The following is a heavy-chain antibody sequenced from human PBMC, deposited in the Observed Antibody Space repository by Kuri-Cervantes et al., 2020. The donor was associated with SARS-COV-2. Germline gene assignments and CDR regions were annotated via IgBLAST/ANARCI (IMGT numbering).Heavy chain of an antibody. V-gene: IGHV4-39*07. J-gene: IGHJ6*02. CDR1: GGSISSSSYY. CDR2: IYYSGST. Sequence: GSLRLSCTASGGSISSSSYYWGWIRQPPGKGLEWIGSIYYSGSTNYNPSLKSRVTISVDTSKNQFSLKLSSVTAAATAVYYCARVPAAIFTGYYYYGMDVWGQGTTVTVSS. D-gene: IGHD2-2*01. CDR3: ARVPAAIFTGYYYYGMDV.